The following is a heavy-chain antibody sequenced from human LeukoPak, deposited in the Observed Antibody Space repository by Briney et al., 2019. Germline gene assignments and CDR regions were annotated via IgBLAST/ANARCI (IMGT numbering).Heavy chain of an antibody. CDR2: IYYSGST. V-gene: IGHV4-59*01. Sequence: SETLSLTCTVSGGSISSYYWSWIRQPPGKGLEWIGYIYYSGSTNYNPSLKSRVTISVDTSKNQFSLKLSSVTAADTAVYYCARDRDYYGSSGLDYWGQGTLVTVSS. CDR3: ARDRDYYGSSGLDY. CDR1: GGSISSYY. D-gene: IGHD3-22*01. J-gene: IGHJ4*02.